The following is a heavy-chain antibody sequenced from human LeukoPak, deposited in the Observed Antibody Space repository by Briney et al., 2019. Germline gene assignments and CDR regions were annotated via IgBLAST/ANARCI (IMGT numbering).Heavy chain of an antibody. CDR2: ITTSSSYI. V-gene: IGHV3-21*01. CDR1: GFTFSRST. J-gene: IGHJ4*02. Sequence: GGSLRLSCAASGFTFSRSTMNWVRQAPGKGLEWVSSITTSSSYIYYTDSVKGRFTISRDNAKNSLYLQMNSLRGEDTAVCYCATGGVHYYDTSADYWGQGTLVTVSS. CDR3: ATGGVHYYDTSADY. D-gene: IGHD3-22*01.